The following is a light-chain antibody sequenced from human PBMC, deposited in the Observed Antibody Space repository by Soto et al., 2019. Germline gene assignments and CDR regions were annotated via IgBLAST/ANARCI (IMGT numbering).Light chain of an antibody. V-gene: IGKV3-15*01. Sequence: EIVMTQSPATLSVSPGERAPLSCRARQSVSSNLAWYQQKPGQAPRLLIYGASTRATGIPARFSGSGSGTEFTLTISSLQSEDFAVYYCQQYNNWPPKWTFGQGTKVDI. J-gene: IGKJ1*01. CDR1: QSVSSN. CDR3: QQYNNWPPKWT. CDR2: GAS.